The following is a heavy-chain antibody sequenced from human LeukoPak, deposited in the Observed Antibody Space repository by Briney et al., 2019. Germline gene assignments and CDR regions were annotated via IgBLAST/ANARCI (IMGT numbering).Heavy chain of an antibody. CDR2: IDTSGST. D-gene: IGHD3-22*01. Sequence: SETLSLTCTVSADSISSYQWSWVRQPAGKGLEWIGLIDTSGSTSYNPSLKSRVTISVDESKNDLSLKLTSVTAADTAVYCCASRRCRYYYDICGYYPGSYYMDVWGRGTTVTVSS. V-gene: IGHV4-4*07. J-gene: IGHJ6*03. CDR1: ADSISSYQ. CDR3: ASRRCRYYYDICGYYPGSYYMDV.